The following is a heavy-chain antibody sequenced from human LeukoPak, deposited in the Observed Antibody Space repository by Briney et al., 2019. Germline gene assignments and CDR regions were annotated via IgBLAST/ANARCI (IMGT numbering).Heavy chain of an antibody. CDR3: TVYGDYEVY. Sequence: ASVKVSCKASGGTFSSYAISWVRQAPGQGLEWMGGIIPIFGTANYAQKFQGRVTITADKSTSTAYMELSSLRSEDTAVYYCTVYGDYEVYWGQVTLVTVSS. CDR1: GGTFSSYA. J-gene: IGHJ4*02. V-gene: IGHV1-69*06. D-gene: IGHD4-17*01. CDR2: IIPIFGTA.